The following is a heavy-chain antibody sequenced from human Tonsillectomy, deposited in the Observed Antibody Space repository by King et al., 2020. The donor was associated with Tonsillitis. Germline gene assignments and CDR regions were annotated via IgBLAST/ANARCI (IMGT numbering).Heavy chain of an antibody. J-gene: IGHJ6*02. D-gene: IGHD1-7*01. CDR1: GGSISNYY. CDR2: IFYSGST. CDR3: ARDPNDWNYEGNGLDV. Sequence: QLQESGPGLVTPSETLSLTCTVSGGSISNYYWSWIRQPPGKGLEWIGYIFYSGSTNYNPTLKSRVTISVDTSKNQFSLKRYSVTAADTAVYYCARDPNDWNYEGNGLDVWGQGTTVTVSS. V-gene: IGHV4-59*01.